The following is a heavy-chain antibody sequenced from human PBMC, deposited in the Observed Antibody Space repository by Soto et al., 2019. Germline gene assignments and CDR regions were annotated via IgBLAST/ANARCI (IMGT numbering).Heavy chain of an antibody. D-gene: IGHD2-2*01. Sequence: GESLKISCKGSGYIFTSYWIGWLRQMPGKGLEWMGIIYPGDSETSYSPSFQGQVTISADKSISTAYLQWSSLKASDTAMYYCARQHCSSTTCYSRNWFDPWGQGTPVTVSS. J-gene: IGHJ5*02. CDR1: GYIFTSYW. CDR2: IYPGDSET. CDR3: ARQHCSSTTCYSRNWFDP. V-gene: IGHV5-51*01.